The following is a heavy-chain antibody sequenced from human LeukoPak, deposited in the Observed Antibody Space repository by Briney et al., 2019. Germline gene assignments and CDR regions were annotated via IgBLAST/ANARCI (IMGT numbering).Heavy chain of an antibody. CDR1: GGSISSGDYY. CDR2: IYYSGST. D-gene: IGHD5-18*01. J-gene: IGHJ4*02. CDR3: ACYYGYSYGSFDY. V-gene: IGHV4-30-4*08. Sequence: SETLSLTCTVSGGSISSGDYYWSWIRQPPGKGLEWIGYIYYSGSTYYNPSLKSRVTISVDTSKNQFSLKLSSVTAADTAVYYFACYYGYSYGSFDYRGQGTLVTVSS.